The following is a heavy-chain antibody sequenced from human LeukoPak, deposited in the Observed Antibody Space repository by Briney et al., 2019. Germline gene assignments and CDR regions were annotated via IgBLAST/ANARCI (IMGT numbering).Heavy chain of an antibody. V-gene: IGHV3-33*06. CDR1: GFTFSRYG. J-gene: IGHJ4*02. CDR3: ANIAARGGSDY. D-gene: IGHD6-6*01. CDR2: IWYDGSNK. Sequence: GGSLRLSCAASGFTFSRYGMHWVRQAPGKGLEWVAVIWYDGSNKYYADSVKGRFTISRDNSKNTLYLQMNSLRAEDTAVYYCANIAARGGSDYWGQGTLVTVSS.